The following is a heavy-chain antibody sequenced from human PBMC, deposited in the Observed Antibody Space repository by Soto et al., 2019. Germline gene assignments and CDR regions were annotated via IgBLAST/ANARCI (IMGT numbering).Heavy chain of an antibody. Sequence: EVQLVESGGGLVKPGGSLRLSCAASGFTFSSYSMNWVRQAPGKGLEWVSSISSSSSYIYYADSVKGRFTISRDNAKNSLYLQMNSLRAEDTAVYYCARDPNLYYYGSGSCFDYWGQGTLVTVSS. CDR3: ARDPNLYYYGSGSCFDY. D-gene: IGHD3-10*01. V-gene: IGHV3-21*01. CDR1: GFTFSSYS. J-gene: IGHJ4*02. CDR2: ISSSSSYI.